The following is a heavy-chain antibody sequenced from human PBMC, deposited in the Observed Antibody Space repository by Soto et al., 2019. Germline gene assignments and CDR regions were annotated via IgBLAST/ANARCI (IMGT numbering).Heavy chain of an antibody. CDR1: GFTFSSYA. Sequence: GGSLRLSCAASGFTFSSYALSWVRQAPGKGLEWVSGFSASDGGTQYADSVKGRFTISRDNSKNTLFLEMNGLTAEDTAVYYCAKSRVAAAGTGAFDIWGQGTMVTVSS. CDR3: AKSRVAAAGTGAFDI. D-gene: IGHD6-13*01. CDR2: FSASDGGT. J-gene: IGHJ3*02. V-gene: IGHV3-23*01.